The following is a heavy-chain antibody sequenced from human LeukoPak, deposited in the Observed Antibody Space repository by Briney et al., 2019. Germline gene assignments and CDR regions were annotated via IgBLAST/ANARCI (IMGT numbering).Heavy chain of an antibody. J-gene: IGHJ5*02. CDR1: GGTFSSYA. Sequence: ASVKVSCKASGGTFSSYAISWVRQAPGQGLEWMGGITPIFGTANYAQKFQGRVTITADESTSTAYMELSSLRSEDTAVYYCARDRDTMGTTGNWFDPWGQGTLVTVSS. V-gene: IGHV1-69*01. D-gene: IGHD3-10*01. CDR2: ITPIFGTA. CDR3: ARDRDTMGTTGNWFDP.